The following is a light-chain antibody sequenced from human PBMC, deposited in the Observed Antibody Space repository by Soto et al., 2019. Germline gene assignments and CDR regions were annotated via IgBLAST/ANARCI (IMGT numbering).Light chain of an antibody. CDR3: ISYTSSNTLHV. CDR2: DVS. V-gene: IGLV2-14*01. J-gene: IGLJ1*01. CDR1: STNVGGYSD. Sequence: QSALTQPASVSGSPGQSITISCTGTSTNVGGYSDVSWYQQHPGKAPKLMIYDVSNRPSEVFNRFSGSKSGSTASLTISGLQAEDEADYYCISYTSSNTLHVFGAGTKLTVL.